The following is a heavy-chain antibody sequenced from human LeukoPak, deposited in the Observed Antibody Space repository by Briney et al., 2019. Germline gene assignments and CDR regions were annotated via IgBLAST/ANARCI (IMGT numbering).Heavy chain of an antibody. D-gene: IGHD1-26*01. V-gene: IGHV1-69*13. CDR2: IIPIFGTA. CDR3: VRQQTPHGNFDY. Sequence: GASVKVSCKASGGTFSSYAISWVRQAPGQGLEWMGGIIPIFGTANYAQKFQGRVTITADESTSTAYMELSSLRSEDTAVYYCVRQQTPHGNFDYWGQGTLVTVSS. J-gene: IGHJ4*02. CDR1: GGTFSSYA.